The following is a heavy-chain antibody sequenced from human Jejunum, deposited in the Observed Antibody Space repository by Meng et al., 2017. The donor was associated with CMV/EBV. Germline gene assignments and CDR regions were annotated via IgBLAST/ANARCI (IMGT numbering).Heavy chain of an antibody. CDR3: ARDAPPNNYGWFDP. D-gene: IGHD5-18*01. CDR1: GGCISSYY. V-gene: IGHV4-4*07. Sequence: ESGPGRVKSACPLPLLCAVSGGCISSYYWSWIRQPAEKGLEWIGRIFPNGNTNYNPSLKSRVTMSIDTSKNQFSLKLTSVTAADTAGYYCARDAPPNNYGWFDPWGQGTLVTVSS. J-gene: IGHJ5*02. CDR2: IFPNGNT.